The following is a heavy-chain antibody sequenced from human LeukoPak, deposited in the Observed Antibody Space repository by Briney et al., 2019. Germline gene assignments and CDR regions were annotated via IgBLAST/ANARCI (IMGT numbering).Heavy chain of an antibody. CDR3: ARDQYYDILTGYYLYGMDV. Sequence: GGSLRLSCAASRFTFSSYEMNWVRQAPGKGLEWVSYISSSGSTIYYADSVKGRFTISRDNAKNSLYLQMNSLRAEDTAVYYCARDQYYDILTGYYLYGMDVWGQGTTVTVSS. CDR1: RFTFSSYE. CDR2: ISSSGSTI. J-gene: IGHJ6*02. V-gene: IGHV3-48*03. D-gene: IGHD3-9*01.